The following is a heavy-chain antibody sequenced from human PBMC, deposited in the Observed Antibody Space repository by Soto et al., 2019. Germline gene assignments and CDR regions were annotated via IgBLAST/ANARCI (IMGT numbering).Heavy chain of an antibody. CDR1: GFTFRSYG. V-gene: IGHV3-33*01. CDR2: IWYDGSNK. D-gene: IGHD3-10*01. CDR3: ARDEGLGVNYYYYGVDV. J-gene: IGHJ6*02. Sequence: ESGGGVVQPGRSLRLSCTASGFTFRSYGMHWVRQAPGKGLEWVGVIWYDGSNKYYADSVKGRFTISRDNSKNMLYLQMNSLRAEDTAVYYCARDEGLGVNYYYYGVDVWGQGTTVTVSS.